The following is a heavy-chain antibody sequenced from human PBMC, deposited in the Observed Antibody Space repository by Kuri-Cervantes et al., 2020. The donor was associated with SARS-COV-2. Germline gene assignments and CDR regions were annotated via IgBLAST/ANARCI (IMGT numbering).Heavy chain of an antibody. J-gene: IGHJ6*03. CDR1: GFSFSDYY. CDR2: ISSSTTYT. D-gene: IGHD2-15*01. CDR3: ARGGPCSGGSCYHYSYYMDV. V-gene: IGHV3-11*06. Sequence: GGSLRLSCAASGFSFSDYYMIWIRQAPGKGLEWVSYISSSTTYTNHADSVKGRFTISRDNAKNSLYLHMDSLRAEDSAVYSCARGGPCSGGSCYHYSYYMDVWGKGTTVTVSS.